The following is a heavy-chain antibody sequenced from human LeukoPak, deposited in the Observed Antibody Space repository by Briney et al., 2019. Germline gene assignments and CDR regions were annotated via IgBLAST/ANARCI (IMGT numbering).Heavy chain of an antibody. CDR1: GFTFSSYA. Sequence: GGSLRLSCVASGFTFSSYAMNWVRQAPGKGLEWVSAISGSSGGTYYADSVKGRFTISRDNSKNTLYLQMNSLRAEDTAVYYCAKTYARRTYYFDYWGQGTLVTVSS. D-gene: IGHD2-8*01. V-gene: IGHV3-23*01. J-gene: IGHJ4*02. CDR2: ISGSSGGT. CDR3: AKTYARRTYYFDY.